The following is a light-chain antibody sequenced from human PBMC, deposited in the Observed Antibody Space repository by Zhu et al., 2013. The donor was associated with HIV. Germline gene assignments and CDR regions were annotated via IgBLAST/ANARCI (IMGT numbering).Light chain of an antibody. J-gene: IGKJ1*01. CDR1: QSVRNNY. Sequence: EIVLTQSPGTLSLSPGGRATLSCRASQSVRNNYLAWYQQKPGQAPRLLIYGASSRATGIPDRFSGSGSGTDFTLTIRGLEPEDFAVYYCQQYGSSPETFGQGTKVEIK. CDR2: GAS. V-gene: IGKV3-20*01. CDR3: QQYGSSPET.